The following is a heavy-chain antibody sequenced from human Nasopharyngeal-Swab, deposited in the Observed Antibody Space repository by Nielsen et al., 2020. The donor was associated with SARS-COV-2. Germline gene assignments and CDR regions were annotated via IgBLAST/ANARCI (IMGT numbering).Heavy chain of an antibody. Sequence: GSLRLSCAVYGGSFSGYYWSWIRQPPGKGLEWIGEINHSGSTNYNPSLKSRVTISVDTSKNQFSLKLSSVTAADTAVYYCARGGPLVTGFDYWGQGTLVTVSS. D-gene: IGHD3-9*01. CDR1: GGSFSGYY. V-gene: IGHV4-34*01. CDR2: INHSGST. CDR3: ARGGPLVTGFDY. J-gene: IGHJ4*02.